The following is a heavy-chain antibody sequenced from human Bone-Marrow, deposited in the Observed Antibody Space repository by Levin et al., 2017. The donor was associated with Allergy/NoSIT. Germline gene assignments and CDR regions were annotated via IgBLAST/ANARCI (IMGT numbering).Heavy chain of an antibody. Sequence: GESLKISCAASGFTFSSYWMSWVRQAPGKGLEWVANIKQDGSEKYYVDSVKGRFTISRDNAKNSLYLQMNSLRAEDTAVYYCARGESSGWYELERNYWGQGTLVTVSS. J-gene: IGHJ4*02. V-gene: IGHV3-7*01. CDR2: IKQDGSEK. CDR3: ARGESSGWYELERNY. CDR1: GFTFSSYW. D-gene: IGHD6-19*01.